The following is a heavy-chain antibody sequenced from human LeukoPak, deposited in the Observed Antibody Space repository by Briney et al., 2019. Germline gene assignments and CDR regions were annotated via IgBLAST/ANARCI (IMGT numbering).Heavy chain of an antibody. CDR3: ARETLSLGGNDYGDLDFDY. D-gene: IGHD4-17*01. CDR1: GYTFTGYY. CDR2: INPNSGGT. Sequence: ASVKVSCKASGYTFTGYYMHWVRQAPGQGLEWMGWINPNSGGTNYAQKFQGRVTMTRDTSISTAYMELSRLRSDDTAVYYCARETLSLGGNDYGDLDFDYWGQGTLVTVSS. V-gene: IGHV1-2*02. J-gene: IGHJ4*02.